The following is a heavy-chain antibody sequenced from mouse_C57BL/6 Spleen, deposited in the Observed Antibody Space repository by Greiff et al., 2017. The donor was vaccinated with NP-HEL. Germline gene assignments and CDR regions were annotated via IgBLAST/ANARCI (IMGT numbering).Heavy chain of an antibody. V-gene: IGHV1-50*01. D-gene: IGHD1-1*01. CDR2: IDPSDSYT. CDR3: ARSSSSNDY. J-gene: IGHJ2*01. CDR1: GYTFTSYW. Sequence: VQLQQPGAELVKPGASVKLSCKASGYTFTSYWMQWVKQRPGQGLEWIGEIDPSDSYTNYNQKFKGKATLTVDTSSSTAYMQLSSLTSEDSAVYYCARSSSSNDYWGQGTTLTVSS.